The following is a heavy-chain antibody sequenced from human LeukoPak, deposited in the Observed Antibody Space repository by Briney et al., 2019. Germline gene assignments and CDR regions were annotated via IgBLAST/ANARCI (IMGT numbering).Heavy chain of an antibody. CDR1: GFTFSSYS. D-gene: IGHD3-22*01. Sequence: GGSLRLSCAASGFTFSSYSTNWVRQAPGKGLEWVSYISSSSSTIYYADSVKGRFTISRDNAKNSLYLQMNSLRAEDTAVYYCARDPSYYYESSGPRYFDYWGQGTLVAVSS. V-gene: IGHV3-48*04. CDR3: ARDPSYYYESSGPRYFDY. CDR2: ISSSSSTI. J-gene: IGHJ4*02.